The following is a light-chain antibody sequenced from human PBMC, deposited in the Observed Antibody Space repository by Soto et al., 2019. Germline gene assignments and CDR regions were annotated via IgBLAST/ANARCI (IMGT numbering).Light chain of an antibody. CDR3: QQYNTYPLT. V-gene: IGKV1-5*03. Sequence: DIQMTQSPSTLSASVGDRVTITCRASQSISNWLAWYQQKPGKAPKLLIYKASSLESGVPSRFSGSGSGTEFTLTISSLQTDDFATYYCQQYNTYPLTSGGGTQVEIK. J-gene: IGKJ4*01. CDR1: QSISNW. CDR2: KAS.